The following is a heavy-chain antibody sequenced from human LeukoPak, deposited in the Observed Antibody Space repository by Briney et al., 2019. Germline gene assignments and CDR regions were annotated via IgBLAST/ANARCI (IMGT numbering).Heavy chain of an antibody. D-gene: IGHD5-12*01. Sequence: GRSLRLSCAASGFTFNSYAIHWVRQAPGKGLEWVAVISYDGSNKYYAESVKGRFTISRDNSKNTLYLQLNSLRPDDTAVYYCARDQLAYSGYDTLFGYWGQGTLVTVSS. CDR1: GFTFNSYA. CDR2: ISYDGSNK. V-gene: IGHV3-30*04. CDR3: ARDQLAYSGYDTLFGY. J-gene: IGHJ4*02.